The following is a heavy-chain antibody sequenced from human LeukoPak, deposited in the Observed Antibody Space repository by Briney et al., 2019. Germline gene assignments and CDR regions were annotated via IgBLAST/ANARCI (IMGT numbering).Heavy chain of an antibody. D-gene: IGHD3-10*01. Sequence: PGGSLRLSCAASGFTFSSYAMHWVRQAPGKGLEWVAVISYDGSNKYYADSVKGRFTISRDNSKNTLYLQMNSLRAEDTAVYYCARGAMGRRFGELSHFDYWGQGTLVTVSS. CDR1: GFTFSSYA. J-gene: IGHJ4*02. CDR2: ISYDGSNK. V-gene: IGHV3-30-3*01. CDR3: ARGAMGRRFGELSHFDY.